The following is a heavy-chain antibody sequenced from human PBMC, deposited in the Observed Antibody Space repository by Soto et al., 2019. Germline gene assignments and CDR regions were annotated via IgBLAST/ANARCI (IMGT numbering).Heavy chain of an antibody. CDR2: IYYSGSN. CDR1: GVSISSGGYY. V-gene: IGHV4-31*03. D-gene: IGHD1-26*01. J-gene: IGHJ2*01. CDR3: ARERGQIVRGTWYFDL. Sequence: QVQLQEAGPGLVKPSQTLSLTCTVSGVSISSGGYYWSWILQHPGKGLEWIGYIYYSGSNYSNPSLKRRVTISVDTSKNQFSLKLSTVTAADTAVYYCARERGQIVRGTWYFDLSGRGTLVTVSS.